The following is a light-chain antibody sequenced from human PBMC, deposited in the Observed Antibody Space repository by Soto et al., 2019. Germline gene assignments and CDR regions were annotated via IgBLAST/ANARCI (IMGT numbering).Light chain of an antibody. Sequence: QSALTQPRSVSGSPGQSVTISCTGTSSDVGTYDFVSWYQQHPGKAPRLMIFDVSERPSGVPDRFSGSKSGNTASLTISGLQAADEAAYYCSSKRTTASLVFGTGTKVTVL. CDR3: SSKRTTASLV. J-gene: IGLJ1*01. CDR2: DVS. CDR1: SSDVGTYDF. V-gene: IGLV2-11*01.